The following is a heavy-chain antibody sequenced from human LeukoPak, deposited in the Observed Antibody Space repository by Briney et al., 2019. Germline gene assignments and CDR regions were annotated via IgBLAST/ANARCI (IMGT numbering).Heavy chain of an antibody. V-gene: IGHV3-48*03. CDR3: ATRNSVAGHDY. D-gene: IGHD6-19*01. CDR1: GFTFSSYE. J-gene: IGHJ4*02. Sequence: GGSLRLSCAASGFTFSSYEMNWVRQAPGKGLEWVSYISSSGSTIYYADSVKGRFTISRDNAKNTLYLQMNSLRAEDTAVYYCATRNSVAGHDYWGQGTLVTVSS. CDR2: ISSSGSTI.